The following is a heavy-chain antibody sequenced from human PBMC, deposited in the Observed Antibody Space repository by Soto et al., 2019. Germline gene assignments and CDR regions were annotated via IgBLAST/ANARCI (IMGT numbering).Heavy chain of an antibody. J-gene: IGHJ4*02. D-gene: IGHD6-13*01. V-gene: IGHV2-5*02. Sequence: QITLKESGPTLVKPTQTLTLTCTFSGFSLSASGVGVGWIRQPPGKALEWLALIYWDDDKRYSPSLKSRLTITKDTPKNQVVLTMTNMDPVDTATYYCSQQKIAAVTFDHWGQGTLVTVSS. CDR3: SQQKIAAVTFDH. CDR2: IYWDDDK. CDR1: GFSLSASGVG.